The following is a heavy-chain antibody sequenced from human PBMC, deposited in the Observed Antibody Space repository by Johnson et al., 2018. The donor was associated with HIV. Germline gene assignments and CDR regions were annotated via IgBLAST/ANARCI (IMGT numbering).Heavy chain of an antibody. CDR3: AQEDGAARAFDI. CDR1: GFTFDDYV. V-gene: IGHV3-9*01. Sequence: VQLVESGGGLVQPGRSLRLSCAASGFTFDDYVMHWVRQAPGKGLEWVSGISWNSGTIGYADSVKGRFAISRDNAKNSMYLQMNGLRAEDTALYYCAQEDGAARAFDIWGQGTMVTVSS. CDR2: ISWNSGTI. D-gene: IGHD6-6*01. J-gene: IGHJ3*02.